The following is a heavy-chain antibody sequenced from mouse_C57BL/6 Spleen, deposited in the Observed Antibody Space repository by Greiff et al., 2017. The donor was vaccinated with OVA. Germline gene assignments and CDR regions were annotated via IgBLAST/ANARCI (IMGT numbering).Heavy chain of an antibody. CDR1: GYAFSSYW. V-gene: IGHV1-80*01. J-gene: IGHJ3*01. Sequence: VKLMESGAELVKPGASVKISCKASGYAFSSYWMNWVKQRPGKGLEWIGQIYPGDGDTNYNGKFKGKATLTADKSSSTAYMQLSSLTSEDSAVYFCARGGDDYDVPFAYWGQGTLVTVSA. CDR3: ARGGDDYDVPFAY. CDR2: IYPGDGDT. D-gene: IGHD2-4*01.